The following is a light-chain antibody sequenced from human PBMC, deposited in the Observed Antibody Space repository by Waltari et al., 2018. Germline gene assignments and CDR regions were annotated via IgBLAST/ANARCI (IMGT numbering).Light chain of an antibody. CDR3: QNYERLPAT. Sequence: DIVLTQSPGTLSVSPGERATLSCRASQSISRYLVWYQQKPGQAPRLLIYEASRRATGIPDRFSGSGSGTDFSLTISRLEPEDFAVYYCQNYERLPATFGQGTKVEIK. CDR1: QSISRY. CDR2: EAS. J-gene: IGKJ1*01. V-gene: IGKV3-20*01.